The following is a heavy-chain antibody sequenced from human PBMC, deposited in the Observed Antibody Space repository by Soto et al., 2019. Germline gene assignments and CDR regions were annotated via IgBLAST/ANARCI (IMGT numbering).Heavy chain of an antibody. CDR2: MNPNSGNT. D-gene: IGHD5-12*01. CDR3: ASSWYSGYDRGFDY. Sequence: QVQLVQSGAEVKKPGASVMVSCKASGYTFTSYDINWVRQATGQGLEWMGWMNPNSGNTGYAQKFQGRVTMTRNTSISTAYMELSSLRSEDTAVYYCASSWYSGYDRGFDYWGQGTLVTVSS. J-gene: IGHJ4*02. CDR1: GYTFTSYD. V-gene: IGHV1-8*01.